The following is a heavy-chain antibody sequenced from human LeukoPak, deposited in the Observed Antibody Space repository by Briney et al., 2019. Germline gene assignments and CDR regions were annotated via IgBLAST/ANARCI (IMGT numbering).Heavy chain of an antibody. J-gene: IGHJ3*02. Sequence: GGSLRLSCAASGFTFSTYGMHWVRQAPGKGLEWVAVISYDGSDKYYADSVKGRFTISRDNSKNTLYLQMNSLRAEDTAVYYCARDRGSSWYPPSYAFDIWGQGTMVTVSS. V-gene: IGHV3-30*03. CDR3: ARDRGSSWYPPSYAFDI. D-gene: IGHD6-13*01. CDR2: ISYDGSDK. CDR1: GFTFSTYG.